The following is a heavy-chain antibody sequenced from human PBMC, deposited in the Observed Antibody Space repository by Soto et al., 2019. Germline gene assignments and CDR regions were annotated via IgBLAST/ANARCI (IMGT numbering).Heavy chain of an antibody. CDR2: IYHSGST. D-gene: IGHD2-15*01. J-gene: IGHJ4*02. Sequence: PSQMLSHTCTVCYGSISNYYWTWIRQPPGKGQEWIGYIYHSGSTYYTPSLKSRVTISVDRSKNQFSLKLSSVTAADTAVYYCARGQVVAAQHWGQGTLVTVSS. CDR3: ARGQVVAAQH. CDR1: YGSISNYY. V-gene: IGHV4-59*12.